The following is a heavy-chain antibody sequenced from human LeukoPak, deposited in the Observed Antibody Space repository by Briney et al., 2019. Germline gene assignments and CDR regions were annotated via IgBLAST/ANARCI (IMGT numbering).Heavy chain of an antibody. CDR3: AELGITIIGGV. CDR2: ISSSGSTI. D-gene: IGHD3-10*02. V-gene: IGHV3-48*03. CDR1: GLTFRSYE. Sequence: GGSLRLSCAASGLTFRSYEMTWVRQAPAKGLEWVSYISSSGSTIYYADSVKGRFTISRDNAKNSLYLQMNSLRAEDTAVYYCAELGITIIGGVWGKGPTVTISS. J-gene: IGHJ6*04.